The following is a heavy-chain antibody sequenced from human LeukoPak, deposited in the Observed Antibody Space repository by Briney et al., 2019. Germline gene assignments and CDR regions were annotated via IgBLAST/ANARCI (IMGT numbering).Heavy chain of an antibody. J-gene: IGHJ3*02. D-gene: IGHD6-13*01. Sequence: PSETLSLTCTVSGGSISSYYWSWIRQPPGKGLEWIGYIYYSGSTNYNPSLKSRVTISVDTSKNQFSLKLSSVTAADTAVYYCARSGGGIAAAVNAFDIWGQGTMVTVSS. CDR1: GGSISSYY. V-gene: IGHV4-59*01. CDR3: ARSGGGIAAAVNAFDI. CDR2: IYYSGST.